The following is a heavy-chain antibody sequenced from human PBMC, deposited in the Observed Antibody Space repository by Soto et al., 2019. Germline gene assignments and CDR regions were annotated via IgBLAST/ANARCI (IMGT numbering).Heavy chain of an antibody. J-gene: IGHJ6*02. Sequence: EVQLLESGGGLVQPGGSLRLSCAASGFTFSSYAMSWVRQAPGKGLEWVSAISGSGGSTYYADSVKGRFTISRDNSKNTLYLQMNSLRAEDTAVYYCAKEKAIFGVVTVYGMDVWGQGTTVTVSS. D-gene: IGHD3-3*01. CDR1: GFTFSSYA. CDR2: ISGSGGST. CDR3: AKEKAIFGVVTVYGMDV. V-gene: IGHV3-23*01.